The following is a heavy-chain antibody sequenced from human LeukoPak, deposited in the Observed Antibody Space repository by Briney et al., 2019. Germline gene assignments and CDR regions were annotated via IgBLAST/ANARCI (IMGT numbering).Heavy chain of an antibody. D-gene: IGHD1-26*01. CDR2: IYYSGST. Sequence: SETLSLTCTVSGGSISSYYWSWIRQPPGKGLEWIGYIYYSGSTNYNPSLKSRVTISVDTSKNQFSLKLSSVTAADTAVYYCARDSGGHIDAFDIWGQGTMVTVSS. CDR3: ARDSGGHIDAFDI. CDR1: GGSISSYY. V-gene: IGHV4-59*01. J-gene: IGHJ3*02.